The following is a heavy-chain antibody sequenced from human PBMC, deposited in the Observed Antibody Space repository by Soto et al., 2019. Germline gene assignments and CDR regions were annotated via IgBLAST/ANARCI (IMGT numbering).Heavy chain of an antibody. D-gene: IGHD3-22*01. CDR3: ARGNQDYYDSSGYSYALDY. CDR2: IIPIFGTA. J-gene: IGHJ4*02. V-gene: IGHV1-69*13. Sequence: SVKVSCKASGGTFSSYAISWVRQAPGQGLDWMGGIIPIFGTANYAQKFQGRVTITADESTSTAYMELSSLRSEDTAVYYCARGNQDYYDSSGYSYALDYWGQGTLVTVSS. CDR1: GGTFSSYA.